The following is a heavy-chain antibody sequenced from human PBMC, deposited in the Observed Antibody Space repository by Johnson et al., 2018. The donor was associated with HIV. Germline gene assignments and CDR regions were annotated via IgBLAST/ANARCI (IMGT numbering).Heavy chain of an antibody. CDR1: GFTFSSYW. CDR2: INSDGSST. J-gene: IGHJ3*02. V-gene: IGHV3-74*02. D-gene: IGHD2-8*01. CDR3: ARVSAVEGAGCSLLLMVYVSDAFDI. Sequence: VQLVESGGGVVQPGGSRRLSCAAFGFTFSSYWMHWVRQAPGKGLVWVSRINSDGSSTSYADSGKGRFTIPRENAKNKLYLQMHSLRAEDTAVYYCARVSAVEGAGCSLLLMVYVSDAFDIWGQGTMVTVSS.